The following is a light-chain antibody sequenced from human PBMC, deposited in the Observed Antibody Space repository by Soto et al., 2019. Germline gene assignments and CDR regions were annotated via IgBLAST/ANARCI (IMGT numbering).Light chain of an antibody. Sequence: EIVLTQSPGTLSLSPGERATLSWRASQSVSSSNLAWYQQKPGQAPRLLIYGASTRATGIPARFSGSGSGTEFTLTISSLQSEDFAVYYCQQYNNWPKTFGQGTKVDI. CDR3: QQYNNWPKT. CDR1: QSVSSSN. CDR2: GAS. J-gene: IGKJ1*01. V-gene: IGKV3-15*01.